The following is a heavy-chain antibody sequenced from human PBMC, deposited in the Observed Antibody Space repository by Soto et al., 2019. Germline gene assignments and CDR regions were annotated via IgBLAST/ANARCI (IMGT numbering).Heavy chain of an antibody. J-gene: IGHJ5*01. CDR2: ISSSRSHV. V-gene: IGHV3-21*01. CDR3: VTDQWGVGGNDS. D-gene: IGHD1-26*01. CDR1: GLRFSGYS. Sequence: EVQLVESGGGLVRPGGSLRLSCITSGLRFSGYSMNWVRQAPGRGLEWVSAISSSRSHVFYADSAKGRFNISRDNAKNTLHLQMNCLRAEDTAVYYCVTDQWGVGGNDSWGQGTLVTVSS.